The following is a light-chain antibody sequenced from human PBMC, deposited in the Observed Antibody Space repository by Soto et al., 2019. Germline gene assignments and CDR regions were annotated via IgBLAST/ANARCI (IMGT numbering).Light chain of an antibody. J-gene: IGKJ2*01. CDR2: GAS. V-gene: IGKV3-15*01. CDR1: QSVSGN. Sequence: EIVMTQSPATSVSPGERATLSCRASQSVSGNLAWYQQKPAQAPRLLIYGASTRATGVPARFTGRGSGTEFTLTISSLHSGDFAVYYCLQYNTWPYTFGQGTKLEIK. CDR3: LQYNTWPYT.